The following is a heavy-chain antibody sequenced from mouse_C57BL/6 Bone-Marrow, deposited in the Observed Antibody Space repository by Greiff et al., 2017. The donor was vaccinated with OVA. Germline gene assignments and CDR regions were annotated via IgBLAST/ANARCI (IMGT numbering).Heavy chain of an antibody. CDR3: AYYYGISWFAY. CDR2: IYPRSGNT. Sequence: QVQLKQPGAELARPGASVKLSCKASGYTFTSYGISWVKQRTGQGLEWIGEIYPRSGNTYYNEKFKGKATLTADKSSSTAYMELRSLTSEDSAVYFCAYYYGISWFAYWGQGTLVTVSA. J-gene: IGHJ3*01. CDR1: GYTFTSYG. D-gene: IGHD1-1*01. V-gene: IGHV1-81*01.